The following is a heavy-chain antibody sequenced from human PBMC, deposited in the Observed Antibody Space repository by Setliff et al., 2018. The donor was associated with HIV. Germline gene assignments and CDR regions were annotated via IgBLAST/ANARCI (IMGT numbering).Heavy chain of an antibody. V-gene: IGHV3-21*01. CDR2: ISIGSGGAI. CDR1: GFTFRNYK. CDR3: ARDRHYDTLTGCPYFDY. J-gene: IGHJ4*02. D-gene: IGHD3-9*01. Sequence: PGGSLRLSCAASGFTFRNYKFNWVRQAPGRGLEWVSSISIGSGGAIDYADSVQGRFTISRDNSKSTQYLQMNSLRTEDTAVYYCARDRHYDTLTGCPYFDYWGQGTLVTVSS.